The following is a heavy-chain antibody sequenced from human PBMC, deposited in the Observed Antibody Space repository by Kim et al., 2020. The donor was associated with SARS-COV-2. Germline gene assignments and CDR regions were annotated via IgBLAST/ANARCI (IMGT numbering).Heavy chain of an antibody. CDR2: IIPIFGTE. D-gene: IGHD3-22*01. CDR3: ARGGEEHDYYDSSGYDAFDI. J-gene: IGHJ3*02. CDR1: GGTFSSYA. Sequence: SVKVSCKASGGTFSSYAISWVRQAPGQGLEWMGGIIPIFGTENYAQKFQGRVTITADESTSTAYMELSSLRSEDTAVYYCARGGEEHDYYDSSGYDAFDIWGQGTMVTVSS. V-gene: IGHV1-69*13.